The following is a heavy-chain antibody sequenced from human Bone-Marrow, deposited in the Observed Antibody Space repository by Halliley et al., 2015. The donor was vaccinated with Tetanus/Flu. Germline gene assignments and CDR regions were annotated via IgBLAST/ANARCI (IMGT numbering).Heavy chain of an antibody. CDR3: AKFGVFGWEVLDRSDYYNGMDV. CDR1: GFTFRTYG. J-gene: IGHJ6*02. Sequence: SLRLSCAASGFTFRTYGMNWVRQAPGKGLEWVSAISGSGHDTNYADSVKGRFTISRDNSKNTLYLQMNSLRAEDTALYYCAKFGVFGWEVLDRSDYYNGMDVWGQWAAVTFPS. D-gene: IGHD3-16*02. V-gene: IGHV3-23*01. CDR2: ISGSGHDT.